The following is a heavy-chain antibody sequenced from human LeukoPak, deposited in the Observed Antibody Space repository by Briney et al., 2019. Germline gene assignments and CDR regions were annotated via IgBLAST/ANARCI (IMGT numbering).Heavy chain of an antibody. CDR1: GFTFSSYS. D-gene: IGHD3-10*01. CDR3: ARSGPVQGVIRGGDDY. Sequence: PGGSLRLSCAASGFTFSSYSMNWVRQAPGKGLEWVSSISSSSSYIYYADSVKGRFTISRDNAKNSLYLQMNSLRAEDTAVYYCARSGPVQGVIRGGDDYWGQGTLVTVSS. CDR2: ISSSSSYI. V-gene: IGHV3-21*01. J-gene: IGHJ4*02.